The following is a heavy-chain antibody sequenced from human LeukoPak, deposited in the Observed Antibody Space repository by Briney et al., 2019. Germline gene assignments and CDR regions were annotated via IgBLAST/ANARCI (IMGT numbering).Heavy chain of an antibody. V-gene: IGHV4-30-4*08. D-gene: IGHD4-23*01. CDR2: IYYSGST. CDR1: GGSISSGDYY. Sequence: SETLSLTCTVSGGSISSGDYYWSWIRHPPGKGLEWIGYIYYSGSTYYNPSLKSRVTISVDTSKNQFSLKLSSVTAADTAVYYCARASTVVTWFDPWGQGTLVTVSS. J-gene: IGHJ5*02. CDR3: ARASTVVTWFDP.